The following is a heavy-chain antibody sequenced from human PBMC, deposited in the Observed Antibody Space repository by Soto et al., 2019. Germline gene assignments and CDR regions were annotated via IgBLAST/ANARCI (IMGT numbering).Heavy chain of an antibody. J-gene: IGHJ4*02. D-gene: IGHD3-22*01. V-gene: IGHV3-15*01. CDR3: TTDYDSSGRYFDY. Sequence: EVQLVESGGGLVKPGGSLRLSCAASGFTFSNAWMSWVRQAPGKGLEWVGRIKSKTDGGTTYYAAPVKGRFTISRDDSKNTMYLQMNSLKTEDTDVYYCTTDYDSSGRYFDYWGQGTLVTVSS. CDR1: GFTFSNAW. CDR2: IKSKTDGGTT.